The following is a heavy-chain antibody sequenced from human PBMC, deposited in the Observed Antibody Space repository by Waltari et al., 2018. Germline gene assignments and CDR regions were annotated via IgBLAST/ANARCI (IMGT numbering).Heavy chain of an antibody. CDR1: GFTVSSNY. J-gene: IGHJ6*03. CDR2: ITSGGST. CDR3: ARVGDYYYYYMDV. V-gene: IGHV3-53*01. Sequence: EVQLVESGGGLIQPGGSLRLSCAASGFTVSSNYMSWVRQAPGKGLEWVSVITSGGSTYYADSVKGRFTISRDNSKNTLYLQMNSLRAEDTAVYYCARVGDYYYYYMDVWGKGTTVTVSS. D-gene: IGHD1-26*01.